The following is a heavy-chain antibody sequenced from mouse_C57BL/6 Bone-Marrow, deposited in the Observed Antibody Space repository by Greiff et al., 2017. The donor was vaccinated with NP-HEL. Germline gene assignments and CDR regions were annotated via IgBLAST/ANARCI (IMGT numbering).Heavy chain of an antibody. Sequence: QVQLQQSGPGLVQPSQSLSITCTVSGFSLTSYGVHWVRQSPGKGLEWLGVIWSGGSTDYNAAFISRLSISKDNSKSQVFFKMNSLQADDTAIYYCAIYDYDAWYFDVWGTGTTVTVSS. CDR1: GFSLTSYG. D-gene: IGHD2-4*01. V-gene: IGHV2-2*01. J-gene: IGHJ1*03. CDR2: IWSGGST. CDR3: AIYDYDAWYFDV.